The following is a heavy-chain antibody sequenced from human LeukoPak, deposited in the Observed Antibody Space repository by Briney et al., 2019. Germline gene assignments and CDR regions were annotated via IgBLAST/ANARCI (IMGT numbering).Heavy chain of an antibody. D-gene: IGHD3-22*01. CDR2: IKRDGSQK. Sequence: PGGSLRLSCAASGFTFSSNWMSWVRQAPGKGLEWVANIKRDGSQKYYVDSVKGRFTISRDNAKNSLYLQMNSLRAEDTAVYYCAKGAVYYDSSGYYPASDYWGQGTLVTVSS. CDR3: AKGAVYYDSSGYYPASDY. V-gene: IGHV3-7*01. J-gene: IGHJ4*02. CDR1: GFTFSSNW.